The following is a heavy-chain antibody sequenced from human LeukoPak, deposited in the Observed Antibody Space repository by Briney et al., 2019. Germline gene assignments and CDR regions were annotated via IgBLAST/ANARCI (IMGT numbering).Heavy chain of an antibody. Sequence: ASVKVSCKASGYTFTGYYMHWVRQAPGQGLEWMGWINPNSGGTNYAQKFQGRVTMTRDTSISTAYMELNRLRSDDTAVYYCARGPFRLGYCSSTSCSPAYWFDPWGQGTLVTVSS. CDR2: INPNSGGT. CDR1: GYTFTGYY. V-gene: IGHV1-2*02. J-gene: IGHJ5*02. D-gene: IGHD2-2*01. CDR3: ARGPFRLGYCSSTSCSPAYWFDP.